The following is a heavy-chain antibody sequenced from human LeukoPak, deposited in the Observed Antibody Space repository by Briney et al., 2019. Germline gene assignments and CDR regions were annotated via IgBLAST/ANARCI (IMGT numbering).Heavy chain of an antibody. V-gene: IGHV3-53*01. CDR1: GFTVSSNY. CDR3: AKGPLIEVAGTTWDY. D-gene: IGHD6-19*01. Sequence: GGSLRLSCAASGFTVSSNYMSWVRQAPGKGLEWVSVIYSGGSTYYADSVKGRFTISRDNSKNTLYMQMNSLRAEDTAIYYCAKGPLIEVAGTTWDYWGQGTLVTVSS. CDR2: IYSGGST. J-gene: IGHJ4*02.